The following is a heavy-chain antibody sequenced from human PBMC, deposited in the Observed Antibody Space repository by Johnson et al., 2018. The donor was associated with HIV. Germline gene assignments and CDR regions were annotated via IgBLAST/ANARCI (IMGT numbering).Heavy chain of an antibody. J-gene: IGHJ3*02. CDR2: ISYDGSNK. Sequence: QVQLVESGGGVVQPGRSLRLSCAASGFTFSNYAMHWVRQAPGKGLEWVAVISYDGSNKYYADSVKGRFTISRDNSKNTLYLQMNSLRAEDTAVYYCARVRGYSYGAHAFDIWGQGSMVT. CDR3: ARVRGYSYGAHAFDI. CDR1: GFTFSNYA. V-gene: IGHV3-30*04. D-gene: IGHD5-18*01.